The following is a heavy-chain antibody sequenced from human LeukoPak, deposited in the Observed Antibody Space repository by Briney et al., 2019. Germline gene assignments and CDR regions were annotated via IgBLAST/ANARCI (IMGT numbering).Heavy chain of an antibody. D-gene: IGHD6-13*01. V-gene: IGHV1-8*01. CDR1: GYTFTSYD. Sequence: ASVKVSCKASGYTFTSYDINWVRQATGQGLEWMGWMNPNSGNTGYAQKFQGRVTITADESTSTAYMELSSLRSEDTAVYYCARGRVGQQLVFVYWGQGTLVTVSS. J-gene: IGHJ4*02. CDR2: MNPNSGNT. CDR3: ARGRVGQQLVFVY.